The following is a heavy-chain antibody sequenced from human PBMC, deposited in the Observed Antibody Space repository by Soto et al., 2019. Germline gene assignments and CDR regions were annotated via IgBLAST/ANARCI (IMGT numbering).Heavy chain of an antibody. Sequence: QVQLQQWGAGLLKPSETLSLTCAVYGGSFSGYYWSWIRQPPGKGLEWIGDINHSGSTNYNPSLKSRVTISVDTSKNQFTMKLSSVTAADTAVYYCARGVLGYCSSTSCYGAAAASRGKYGMDVWGQGTTVTVSS. CDR3: ARGVLGYCSSTSCYGAAAASRGKYGMDV. J-gene: IGHJ6*02. CDR2: INHSGST. D-gene: IGHD2-2*01. CDR1: GGSFSGYY. V-gene: IGHV4-34*01.